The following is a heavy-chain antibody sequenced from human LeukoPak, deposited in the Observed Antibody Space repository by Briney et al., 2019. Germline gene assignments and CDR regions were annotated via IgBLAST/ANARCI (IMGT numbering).Heavy chain of an antibody. CDR1: GFTFSSYA. V-gene: IGHV3-64*01. J-gene: IGHJ4*02. CDR2: ISSNGGST. D-gene: IGHD2-2*01. CDR3: ARTLQGGVVDY. Sequence: PGGSLRLSCAASGFTFSSYAMHWVRQAPGKGLEYVSAISSNGGSTYYANSVKGRFTISRDNSKNALYLQMGSLRAEDMAVYYCARTLQGGVVDYWGQGTLVTVSS.